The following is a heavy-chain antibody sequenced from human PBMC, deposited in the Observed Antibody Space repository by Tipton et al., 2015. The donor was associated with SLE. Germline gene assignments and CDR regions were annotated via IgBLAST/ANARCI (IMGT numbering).Heavy chain of an antibody. CDR1: GSSFSRGYY. V-gene: IGHV4-38-2*01. J-gene: IGHJ4*02. CDR2: IYHSGST. D-gene: IGHD5-12*01. CDR3: ARHPPRGGSGYALDN. Sequence: TLSLTCAVSGSSFSRGYYWGWIRQPPGKGLEWIGSIYHSGSTYYPPSLKSRVTISVDTSKSQFSLKLSSVTAADTAVYYCARHPPRGGSGYALDNWGQGTLVTVSS.